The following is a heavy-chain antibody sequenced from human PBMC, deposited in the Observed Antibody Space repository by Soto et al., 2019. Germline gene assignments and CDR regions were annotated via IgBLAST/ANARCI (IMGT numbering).Heavy chain of an antibody. CDR3: AREIQLWLGYYYYGMDV. CDR1: GGSFSGYY. Sequence: SETLSLTCAVYGGSFSGYYWSWIRQPPGKGLEWIGEINHSGSTNYNPSLKSRVTISVDTSKNQFSLKLSSVTAADTAVYYRAREIQLWLGYYYYGMDVWGQGTTVTVSS. V-gene: IGHV4-34*01. D-gene: IGHD5-18*01. CDR2: INHSGST. J-gene: IGHJ6*02.